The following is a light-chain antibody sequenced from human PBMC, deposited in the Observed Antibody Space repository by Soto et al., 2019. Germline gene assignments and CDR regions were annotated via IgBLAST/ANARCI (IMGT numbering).Light chain of an antibody. CDR3: QQYHSLPYT. CDR1: QDINIY. J-gene: IGKJ2*01. Sequence: DTQMTQSPSSLSASVVDRVTITCPASQDINIYLIWYQKKPGKAPKLLIYDASNLQTGVPSRFSGSASGTDFTFTISSLQPEDIATYYCQQYHSLPYTFGQGTKVDIK. CDR2: DAS. V-gene: IGKV1-33*01.